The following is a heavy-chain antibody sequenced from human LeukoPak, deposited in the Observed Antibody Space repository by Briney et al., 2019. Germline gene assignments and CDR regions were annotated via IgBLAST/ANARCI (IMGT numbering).Heavy chain of an antibody. J-gene: IGHJ3*02. V-gene: IGHV3-11*01. D-gene: IGHD2-15*01. Sequence: PGGSLRLSCAASGFTFTDRYMTWLPQAPGKGLQWVSYISISSTTIFYAASVEGRFTISRDNAKRSLYLQMNSLRAEDTAVYYCASVTPGQHDAFDIWGQGTMVTVSS. CDR2: ISISSTTI. CDR1: GFTFTDRY. CDR3: ASVTPGQHDAFDI.